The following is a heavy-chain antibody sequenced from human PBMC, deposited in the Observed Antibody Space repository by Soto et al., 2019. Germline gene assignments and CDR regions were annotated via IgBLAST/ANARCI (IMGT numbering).Heavy chain of an antibody. V-gene: IGHV1-18*01. D-gene: IGHD1-26*01. J-gene: IGHJ4*02. CDR1: GYTFTSYG. CDR3: ARDAAVGLFDY. CDR2: ISAYNGNT. Sequence: QVQLVQSGAEVKKPGASVKVSCKASGYTFTSYGISWVRQAPGQGLEWMGWISAYNGNTKYAQKLQGRVTMTTDTSTSTAYMQLRILRSEVTAVYYCARDAAVGLFDYWGQGTLVTVSS.